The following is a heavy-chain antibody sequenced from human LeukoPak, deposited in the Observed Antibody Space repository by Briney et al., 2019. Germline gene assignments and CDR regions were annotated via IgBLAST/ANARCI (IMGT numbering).Heavy chain of an antibody. CDR3: ARDLAYYYDSSGYYGSDY. Sequence: GGSLRLSCAASGFTFSSYSMNWVRQAPGKGLEWVSSISSNSSYIYYADSVKGRFTISRDNAKNSLYLQMNSLRAEDAAVYYCARDLAYYYDSSGYYGSDYWGQGTLVTVSS. CDR1: GFTFSSYS. V-gene: IGHV3-21*01. D-gene: IGHD3-22*01. J-gene: IGHJ4*02. CDR2: ISSNSSYI.